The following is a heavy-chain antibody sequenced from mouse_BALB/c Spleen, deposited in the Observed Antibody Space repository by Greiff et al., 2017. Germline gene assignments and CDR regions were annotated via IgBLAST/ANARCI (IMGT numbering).Heavy chain of an antibody. CDR2: IWAGGST. V-gene: IGHV2-9*02. CDR3: ASPRYHAMDY. J-gene: IGHJ4*01. CDR1: GFSLTSYG. Sequence: QVQLKESGPGLVAPSQSLSITCTVSGFSLTSYGVHWVRQPPGKGLEWLGVIWAGGSTNYNSALMSRLSISKDNSKSQVFLKMNSLQTDDTAMYYCASPRYHAMDYWGQGTSVTVSS.